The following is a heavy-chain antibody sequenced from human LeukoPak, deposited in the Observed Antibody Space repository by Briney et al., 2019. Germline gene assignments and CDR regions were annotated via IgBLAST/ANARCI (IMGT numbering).Heavy chain of an antibody. CDR1: GFTFSSYS. CDR3: ARAYCSSGSCFG. J-gene: IGHJ4*02. V-gene: IGHV3-48*01. D-gene: IGHD2-15*01. Sequence: GGSLRLSCAASGFTFSSYSMSWVRQAPGKGLEWVASLTYTSRARYYADSVKGRFTISRDNVKDSLYLQMDSLRAEDTAVYYCARAYCSSGSCFGWGQGTLVTVSS. CDR2: LTYTSRAR.